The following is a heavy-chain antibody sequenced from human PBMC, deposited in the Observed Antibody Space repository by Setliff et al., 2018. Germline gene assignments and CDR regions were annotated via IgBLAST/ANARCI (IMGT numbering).Heavy chain of an antibody. Sequence: SETLSLTCSVSGGSISSTTYYWGWIRQPPGKGLEWIGNIYYSGSTYYNPSLKSRLTIFVDTSKNQFSLKLSSVTAADTAVYYCARVRQYCSSPTCYSSYFYYYGMDVWGQGTTVTVSS. CDR2: IYYSGST. CDR3: ARVRQYCSSPTCYSSYFYYYGMDV. V-gene: IGHV4-39*01. D-gene: IGHD2-2*02. CDR1: GGSISSTTYY. J-gene: IGHJ6*02.